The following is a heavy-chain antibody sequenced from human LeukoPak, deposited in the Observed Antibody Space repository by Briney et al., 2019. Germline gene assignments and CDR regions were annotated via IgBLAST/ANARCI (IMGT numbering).Heavy chain of an antibody. Sequence: SETLSLTCTVSGGSISSYYWSWIRQPPGKGLEWIGYIYYSGSSNYNPSLKSRVTISVDTSKNQFSLKLSSVTAADTAVYCCARYSGSSLVDYWGQGTLVTVSS. CDR3: ARYSGSSLVDY. CDR1: GGSISSYY. V-gene: IGHV4-59*01. CDR2: IYYSGSS. J-gene: IGHJ4*02. D-gene: IGHD1-26*01.